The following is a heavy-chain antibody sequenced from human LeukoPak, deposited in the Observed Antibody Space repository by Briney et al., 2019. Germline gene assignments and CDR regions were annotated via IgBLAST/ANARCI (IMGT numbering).Heavy chain of an antibody. J-gene: IGHJ4*02. D-gene: IGHD5-18*01. CDR3: TRVFAYSYGDFDN. Sequence: GGSLRLSCEASGFTVRNNYMTWVRQAPGKGLEWVSVIYSGGGTYYADSVKDRFNISRDNSKNTLYLQMNSLRVEDSAVYYCTRVFAYSYGDFDNWGQGTLVAVSS. CDR2: IYSGGGT. CDR1: GFTVRNNY. V-gene: IGHV3-66*01.